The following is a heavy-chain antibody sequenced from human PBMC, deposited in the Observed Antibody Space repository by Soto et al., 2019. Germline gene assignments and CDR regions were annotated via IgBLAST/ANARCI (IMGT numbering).Heavy chain of an antibody. CDR3: AKDGWADRPTNAFDY. CDR1: GFTFSRYA. Sequence: EVQLLESGGGLVQPGGSLRLSCAASGFTFSRYAMSWVRQAPGKGLEWVSAISGSGGSTYYADSVKGRFTISRDNSKNTLYLQMSSLRAEDTAVYYCAKDGWADRPTNAFDYWGQGTLVTVSS. J-gene: IGHJ4*02. D-gene: IGHD6-19*01. V-gene: IGHV3-23*01. CDR2: ISGSGGST.